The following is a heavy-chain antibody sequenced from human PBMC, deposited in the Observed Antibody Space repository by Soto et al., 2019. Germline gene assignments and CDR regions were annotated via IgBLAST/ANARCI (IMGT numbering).Heavy chain of an antibody. CDR3: ARAARWLQSRYFDL. CDR1: GFTFSNYG. D-gene: IGHD5-12*01. V-gene: IGHV3-13*01. Sequence: EVQLVESGGGLVQPGESLRLSCAASGFTFSNYGMHWVRQTTGKGLEWVSAIDIAGATYYPDSVKGRFTISREKAKNSLYLQMNSLRADDTAVYYCARAARWLQSRYFDLWGRGTLVTVSS. J-gene: IGHJ2*01. CDR2: IDIAGAT.